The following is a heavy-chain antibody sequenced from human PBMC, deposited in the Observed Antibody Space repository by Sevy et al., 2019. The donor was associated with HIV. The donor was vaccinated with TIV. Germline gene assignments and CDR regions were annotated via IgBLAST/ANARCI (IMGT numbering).Heavy chain of an antibody. D-gene: IGHD3-22*01. CDR1: GFTFSSYW. V-gene: IGHV3-7*03. CDR3: ASLGTYYYDGRFDY. J-gene: IGHJ4*02. CDR2: KKQDGSEK. Sequence: GGSLRLSCAASGFTFSSYWMSWVRQAPGKGLEWVANKKQDGSEKYYVDSVKGRFTISRDNTKNSLYLQMNSLRAEDTAVYYCASLGTYYYDGRFDYWGQGTLVTVSS.